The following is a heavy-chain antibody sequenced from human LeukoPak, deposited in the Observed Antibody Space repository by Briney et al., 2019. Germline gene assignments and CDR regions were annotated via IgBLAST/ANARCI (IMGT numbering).Heavy chain of an antibody. J-gene: IGHJ4*02. V-gene: IGHV3-30*04. D-gene: IGHD2-8*01. CDR2: ISYDGSNK. Sequence: GRSLRLSCAASGFTFSSYAMHWVRQAPGKGLEWVAVISYDGSNKYYADSVKGRFTISRDNAKNSLYLQMNSLRAEDTAVYYCARDPTRTNADYWGQGTLVTVSS. CDR1: GFTFSSYA. CDR3: ARDPTRTNADY.